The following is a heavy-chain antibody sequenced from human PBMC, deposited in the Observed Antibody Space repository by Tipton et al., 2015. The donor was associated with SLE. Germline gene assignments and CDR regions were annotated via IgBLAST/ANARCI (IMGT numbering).Heavy chain of an antibody. CDR2: IKHDGSEK. CDR3: AKDIAALYYYYMDV. D-gene: IGHD6-13*01. J-gene: IGHJ6*03. V-gene: IGHV3-7*01. CDR1: GFTFSNYW. Sequence: SLRLSCAASGFTFSNYWMIWVRQAPGKGLELVANIKHDGSEKFYVASVKGRCTISRDNAKNSLYLQMNSLRAEDTAVYFCAKDIAALYYYYMDVWGKGTTVTVSS.